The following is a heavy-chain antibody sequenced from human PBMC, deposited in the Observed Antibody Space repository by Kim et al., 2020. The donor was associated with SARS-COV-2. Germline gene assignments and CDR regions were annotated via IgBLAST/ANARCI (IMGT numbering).Heavy chain of an antibody. Sequence: TPSFHGHVTISAEKSISTAYLQWSSLKASDTAMYYCARQNYGSGVYVDYWGQGTLVTVSS. CDR3: ARQNYGSGVYVDY. D-gene: IGHD3-10*01. J-gene: IGHJ4*02. V-gene: IGHV5-10-1*01.